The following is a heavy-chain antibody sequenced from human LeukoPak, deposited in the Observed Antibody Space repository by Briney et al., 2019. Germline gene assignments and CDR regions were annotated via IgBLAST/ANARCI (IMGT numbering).Heavy chain of an antibody. CDR1: GGSISSYY. D-gene: IGHD6-6*01. Sequence: PSETLSLTCTVSGGSISSYYWSWIRQPPGKGLEWIGYIYYSGSTNYNPSLKSRVTISVDTSKNQFSLKLSSVTAADTAVYYCAREQGGSSSGVGWFDPWGQGTLVTVSS. J-gene: IGHJ5*02. CDR3: AREQGGSSSGVGWFDP. CDR2: IYYSGST. V-gene: IGHV4-59*01.